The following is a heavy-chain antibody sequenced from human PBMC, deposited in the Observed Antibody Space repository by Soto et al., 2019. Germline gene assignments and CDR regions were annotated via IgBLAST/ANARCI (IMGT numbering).Heavy chain of an antibody. D-gene: IGHD3-22*01. V-gene: IGHV3-30*18. CDR3: AKVRVYDSSGYYYFASGTPLFDY. CDR1: GFTFSSYG. CDR2: ISYDGSNK. J-gene: IGHJ4*02. Sequence: GGSLRLSCAASGFTFSSYGMHWVRQAPGKGLEWVAVISYDGSNKYYADSVKGRFTISRDNSKNTLYLQMNSLRAEDTAEYYCAKVRVYDSSGYYYFASGTPLFDYWGQGTLVTVSS.